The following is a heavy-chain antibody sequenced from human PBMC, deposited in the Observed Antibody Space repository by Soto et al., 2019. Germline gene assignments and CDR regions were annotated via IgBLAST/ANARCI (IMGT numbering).Heavy chain of an antibody. CDR3: DRDGNWGDCSSTSCPGHYYYDMDV. CDR2: INHSGSI. CDR1: GGSFSGYY. D-gene: IGHD2-2*01. J-gene: IGHJ6*02. Sequence: SETLSLTYAVYGGSFSGYYWSWIRQPQGEGLEWIGEINHSGSINYSPSLKSRVTISVDTSKNQFSLKLGSVPAADTAVYYCDRDGNWGDCSSTSCPGHYYYDMDVWGQGTTVTVSS. V-gene: IGHV4-34*01.